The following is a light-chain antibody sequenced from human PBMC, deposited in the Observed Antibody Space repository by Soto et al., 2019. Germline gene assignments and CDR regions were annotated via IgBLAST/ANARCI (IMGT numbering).Light chain of an antibody. CDR1: QNIKNNQ. V-gene: IGKV3-20*01. CDR2: GAS. CDR3: QQYGNSPMYS. Sequence: EDVLTQSPGTLSLSPGERATLSCRASQNIKNNQLAWYKQKPGQAPRLLIYGASSRATGTPDRFSGSGSGTDFTLTISRLEPEDFAVYYCQQYGNSPMYSFAQGTKLEI. J-gene: IGKJ2*03.